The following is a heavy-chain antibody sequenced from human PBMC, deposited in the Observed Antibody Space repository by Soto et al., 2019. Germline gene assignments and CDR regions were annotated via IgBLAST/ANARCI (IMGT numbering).Heavy chain of an antibody. CDR1: GGTFSSYA. CDR3: ARQGSSSWYGGDYYYYYGMDV. Sequence: QVQLVQSGAEVKKPGSSVKVSCKASGGTFSSYAISWVRQAPGQGLEWMGGIIPIFGTANYAQKFQGRVTITADESTSTAYMELSSLRSEDTAVYYCARQGSSSWYGGDYYYYYGMDVWGQGTTVTVSS. J-gene: IGHJ6*02. CDR2: IIPIFGTA. D-gene: IGHD6-13*01. V-gene: IGHV1-69*12.